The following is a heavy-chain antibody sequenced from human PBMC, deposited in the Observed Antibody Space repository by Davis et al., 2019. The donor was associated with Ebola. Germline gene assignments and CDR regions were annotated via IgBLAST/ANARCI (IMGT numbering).Heavy chain of an antibody. V-gene: IGHV3-7*03. Sequence: PSETLSLTCAASGFSFSSYWMSWVRQAPGKGLEWVASIKQDGSEKYYVDSVKGRFTISRDNAKNSLYLQMNSLRAEDTAVYYCARGFLGYCTHWGQGTLVTVSS. D-gene: IGHD2-8*01. J-gene: IGHJ4*02. CDR3: ARGFLGYCTH. CDR1: GFSFSSYW. CDR2: IKQDGSEK.